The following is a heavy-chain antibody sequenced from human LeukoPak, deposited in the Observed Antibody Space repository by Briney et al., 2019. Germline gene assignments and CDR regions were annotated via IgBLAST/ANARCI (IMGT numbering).Heavy chain of an antibody. CDR1: GFTFNNYG. V-gene: IGHV3-30*18. CDR2: ISDDGRHK. D-gene: IGHD6-13*01. J-gene: IGHJ4*02. CDR3: AKDRETTASGTFDY. Sequence: PGGSLRLSCAASGFTFNNYGIHYVRQAPGKGLEWVAVISDDGRHKNYADSVKGRSTISRDNSNNTLYLQMNSLRVEDTGVYYCAKDRETTASGTFDYWGQGTLVTVSS.